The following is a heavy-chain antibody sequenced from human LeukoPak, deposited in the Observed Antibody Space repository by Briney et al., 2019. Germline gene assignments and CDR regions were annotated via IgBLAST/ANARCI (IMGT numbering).Heavy chain of an antibody. V-gene: IGHV3-30-3*01. Sequence: GRSLRLSCAASGFTFSSYAMHWVRQAPGKGLECVAVVSYDGSNKYYADSVKGRFTISRDNPKNTLYLQMNSLRAEGTAVYYCARESAGLYYFDYWGQGTLVTVSS. J-gene: IGHJ4*02. CDR3: ARESAGLYYFDY. CDR1: GFTFSSYA. CDR2: VSYDGSNK.